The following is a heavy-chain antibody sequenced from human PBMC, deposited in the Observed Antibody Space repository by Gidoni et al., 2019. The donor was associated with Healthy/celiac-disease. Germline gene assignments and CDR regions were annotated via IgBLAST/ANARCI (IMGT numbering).Heavy chain of an antibody. CDR2: IYYSGST. V-gene: IGHV4-39*01. J-gene: IGHJ6*01. CDR1: GGPISSSSYY. D-gene: IGHD1-26*01. CDR3: ARVGHYYYGMDV. Sequence: QLQLQESGPGLVKPSETLSLTCTVPGGPISSSSYYWGWIRQPPGRGLEWIGSIYYSGSTYYNPSLKGRVTISVDTSKNQFSLKLSSVTAADTAVYYCARVGHYYYGMDVWGQGTTVTVSS.